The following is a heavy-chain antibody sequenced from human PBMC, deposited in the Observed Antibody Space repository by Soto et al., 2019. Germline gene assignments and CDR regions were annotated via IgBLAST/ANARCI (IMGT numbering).Heavy chain of an antibody. D-gene: IGHD3-22*01. CDR3: ALRVYYYYNSD. Sequence: EVQLLESGGGLVQPGGSLRLSCAASGFTFNNYAMSWVRQAPGKGLEWVSAISGGNTFYADSVKGRFTTSRDNSKNTLFLQMTNLRAEDTAVYYCALRVYYYYNSDWGQGTMVTVSS. V-gene: IGHV3-23*01. J-gene: IGHJ3*01. CDR1: GFTFNNYA. CDR2: ISGGNT.